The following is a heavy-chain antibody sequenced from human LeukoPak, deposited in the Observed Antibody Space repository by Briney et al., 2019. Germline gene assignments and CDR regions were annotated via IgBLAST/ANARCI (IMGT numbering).Heavy chain of an antibody. J-gene: IGHJ4*02. D-gene: IGHD6-13*01. V-gene: IGHV1-8*01. CDR3: ARGKAAAGIYYFDY. Sequence: ASVKVSCKASGYSFTNYDINWVRQATGQGLEWMGWMNPNSGNTGYAQKFQGRVTMTRNTSISTAYMELSSLRSEDTAVYYCARGKAAAGIYYFDYWGQGTLVTVSS. CDR2: MNPNSGNT. CDR1: GYSFTNYD.